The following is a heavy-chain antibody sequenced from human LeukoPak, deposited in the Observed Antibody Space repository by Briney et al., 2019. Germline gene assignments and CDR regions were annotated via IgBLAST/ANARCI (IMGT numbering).Heavy chain of an antibody. CDR1: GFTFSSYA. D-gene: IGHD6-13*01. CDR3: ATVLRPAAGRVPDY. J-gene: IGHJ4*02. Sequence: QPGGSLRLSCAASGFTFSSYAMNWVRQAPGKGLEWVSYISSGSTTMYYADSVKGRFTISRDNAKNSLYLQMSSLRDEDTAVYYCATVLRPAAGRVPDYWGQGPLFSVSS. V-gene: IGHV3-48*02. CDR2: ISSGSTTM.